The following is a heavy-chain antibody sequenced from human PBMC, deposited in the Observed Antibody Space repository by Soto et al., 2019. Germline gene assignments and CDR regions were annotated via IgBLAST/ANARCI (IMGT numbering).Heavy chain of an antibody. CDR2: ISYDGSNK. CDR3: AKVQNRAWTPWSN. V-gene: IGHV3-30*18. D-gene: IGHD1-1*01. J-gene: IGHJ4*02. CDR1: GFIFSSYG. Sequence: QVQLVESGGCVVQPGRSRRLSCAASGFIFSSYGMHWVRQAPGKGLEWVAVISYDGSNKYYADSVKGRFIISRDNSQNTLYLQMNSLRPEDTAVYYCAKVQNRAWTPWSNWGQGTLFTVSS.